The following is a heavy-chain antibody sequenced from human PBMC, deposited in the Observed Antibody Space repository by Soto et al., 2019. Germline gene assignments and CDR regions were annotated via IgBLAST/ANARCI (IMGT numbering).Heavy chain of an antibody. V-gene: IGHV3-7*03. CDR2: INQDGGEK. CDR1: GFTFNSYW. D-gene: IGHD4-17*01. J-gene: IGHJ4*02. Sequence: LRLSFAASGFTFNSYWMGWVGQAPGKGLEWVANINQDGGEKDYVDSVKGRFTISRDNAKNSLYLQMNSLRAEDTAVYYCARSWSRTTVADYWGQGTLVTVSS. CDR3: ARSWSRTTVADY.